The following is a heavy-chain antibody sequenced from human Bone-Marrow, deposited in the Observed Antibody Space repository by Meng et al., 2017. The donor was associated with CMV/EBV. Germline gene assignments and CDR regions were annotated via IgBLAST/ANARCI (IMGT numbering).Heavy chain of an antibody. CDR1: GFTFSSYE. D-gene: IGHD2-2*01. Sequence: GESLKISCAASGFTFSSYEMNWVRQAPGKGLEWVSYISSSGSTIYYADSVKGRFTISRDNAKNSLYLQMNSLRAEDTAVYYCAREDSDIVVVPAAPTVTLYYYGMDVWGQGTTVTVSS. CDR2: ISSSGSTI. J-gene: IGHJ6*02. V-gene: IGHV3-48*03. CDR3: AREDSDIVVVPAAPTVTLYYYGMDV.